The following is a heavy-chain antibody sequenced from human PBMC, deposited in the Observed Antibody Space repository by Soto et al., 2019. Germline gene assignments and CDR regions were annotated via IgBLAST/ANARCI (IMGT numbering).Heavy chain of an antibody. CDR3: AKDPWRYIAAAGLYFDY. Sequence: GGSLRLSCAASGCTFSSYAMSWVRQAPGKGLEWVSAISGSGGSTCYADSVKGRFTISRDNSKNTLYLQMNSLRAEDTAVYYCAKDPWRYIAAAGLYFDYWGQGTLVTVSS. V-gene: IGHV3-23*01. CDR1: GCTFSSYA. D-gene: IGHD6-13*01. CDR2: ISGSGGST. J-gene: IGHJ4*02.